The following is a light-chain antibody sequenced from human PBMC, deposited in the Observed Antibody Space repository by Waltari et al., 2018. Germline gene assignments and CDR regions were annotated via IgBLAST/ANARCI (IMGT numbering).Light chain of an antibody. V-gene: IGKV3-11*01. Sequence: IVLPQSPAILSVSPGQTATLSCRASQNIDSELGWYQHKPGQSPRLLIYDASDRAAGVPARFSGSGSGTDFTLTISSLEPEDLAVYYCLQRYSWPRTFGQGTKLEI. CDR2: DAS. CDR1: QNIDSE. CDR3: LQRYSWPRT. J-gene: IGKJ2*02.